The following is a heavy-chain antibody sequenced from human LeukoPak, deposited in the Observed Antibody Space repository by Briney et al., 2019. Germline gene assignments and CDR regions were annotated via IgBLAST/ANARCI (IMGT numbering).Heavy chain of an antibody. CDR2: ISGTGSTV. CDR3: ARDRGLLAVAGTGPDH. J-gene: IGHJ4*02. Sequence: GGSLRLSCAASGFTFSSYSMNWVRQAPGKGLEWLSYISGTGSTVNYADSVQGRFTMSRDNANNSLSLQMNSLRDEDTAVYYCARDRGLLAVAGTGPDHWGPGTLVTVSS. CDR1: GFTFSSYS. D-gene: IGHD6-19*01. V-gene: IGHV3-48*02.